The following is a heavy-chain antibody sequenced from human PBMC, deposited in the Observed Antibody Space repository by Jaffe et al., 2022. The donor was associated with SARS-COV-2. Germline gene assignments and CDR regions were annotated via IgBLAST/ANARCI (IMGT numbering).Heavy chain of an antibody. CDR3: ASGYYFRGDY. CDR2: ISTNGST. Sequence: QVQLQESGPGLVKPSQTLSLTCTVSGGSISSGSYYWSWIRQPAGKELEWIGRISTNGSTNYNPSLKSRVTISVDTSKNQFSLKLNSVTAADTAVYYCASGYYFRGDYWGQGALVTVSS. CDR1: GGSISSGSYY. J-gene: IGHJ4*02. D-gene: IGHD3-22*01. V-gene: IGHV4-61*02.